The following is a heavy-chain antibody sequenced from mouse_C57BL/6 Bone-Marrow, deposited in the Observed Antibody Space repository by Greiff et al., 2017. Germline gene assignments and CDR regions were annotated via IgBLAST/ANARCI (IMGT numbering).Heavy chain of an antibody. CDR1: GYSITSGYY. D-gene: IGHD2-5*01. V-gene: IGHV3-6*01. CDR3: AFYSNYVGLAY. Sequence: EESGPGLVKPSQSLSLTCSVTGYSITSGYYWNWIRQFPGNKLEWMGYISYDGSNNYNPSLKNRSSITRDTSKNQFFLKLNSVTTEDTATYYCAFYSNYVGLAYWGQGTLVTVSA. CDR2: ISYDGSN. J-gene: IGHJ3*01.